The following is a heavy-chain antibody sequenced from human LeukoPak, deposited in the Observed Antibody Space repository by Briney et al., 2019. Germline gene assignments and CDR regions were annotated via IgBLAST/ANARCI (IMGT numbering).Heavy chain of an antibody. CDR1: GFTLSSYA. J-gene: IGHJ6*03. CDR2: ISVSGNT. CDR3: AKGGYSNGRYYYYYMDV. Sequence: SGGSLRLSCAASGFTLSSYAMSWVRQGPGKGLEWVSAISVSGNTYHADSVKGRFTISRDSSKNTLYLQMNSLRAGDAAVYYCAKGGYSNGRYYYYYMDVWGEGTTVTVSS. D-gene: IGHD5-18*01. V-gene: IGHV3-23*01.